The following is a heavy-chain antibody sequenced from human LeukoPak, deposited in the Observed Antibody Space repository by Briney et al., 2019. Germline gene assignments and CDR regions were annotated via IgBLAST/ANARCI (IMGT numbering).Heavy chain of an antibody. V-gene: IGHV3-7*01. CDR1: GFTFSSYW. CDR3: ARDPYKGATTTSPIDY. J-gene: IGHJ4*02. CDR2: IKQDGSEK. Sequence: PGGSLRLSCAASGFTFSSYWMSWVRQAPGKGLEWVANIKQDGSEKYYVDSVKGRFTISRDNAKNSLYLQMNSLRAEDTAVYYCARDPYKGATTTSPIDYWGQGTLVTVSS. D-gene: IGHD1-26*01.